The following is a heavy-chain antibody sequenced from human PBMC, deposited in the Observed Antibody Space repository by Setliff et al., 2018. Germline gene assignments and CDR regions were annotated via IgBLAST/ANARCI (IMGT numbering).Heavy chain of an antibody. D-gene: IGHD3-3*01. CDR2: IIPIFGTA. J-gene: IGHJ4*02. V-gene: IGHV1-69*13. CDR3: ARVLVGYDFWSGYYQTMPHFDY. Sequence: GASVKVSCKASGGTFSSYAISWVRQAPGQGLEWMGGIIPIFGTANYAQKFQGRVTITADESTSSAYMELSSLRSEDTAVYYCARVLVGYDFWSGYYQTMPHFDYWGQGTLVTVSS. CDR1: GGTFSSYA.